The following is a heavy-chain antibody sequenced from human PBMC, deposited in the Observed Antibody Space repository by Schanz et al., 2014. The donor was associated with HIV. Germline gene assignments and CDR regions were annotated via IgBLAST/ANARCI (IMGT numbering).Heavy chain of an antibody. D-gene: IGHD1-26*01. V-gene: IGHV3-30*18. CDR1: GFSFRTHG. J-gene: IGHJ5*01. Sequence: QVQLVESGGDVVQPEGSLRLSCEASGFSFRTHGMHWVRQTPSKGLEWVAVISYDEKNIFYSDSVKGRFTISRDNSKNTPYLQMNSPRVDDTGLYYCTKEMGAHQPFESWGQGTLVTVSS. CDR2: ISYDEKNI. CDR3: TKEMGAHQPFES.